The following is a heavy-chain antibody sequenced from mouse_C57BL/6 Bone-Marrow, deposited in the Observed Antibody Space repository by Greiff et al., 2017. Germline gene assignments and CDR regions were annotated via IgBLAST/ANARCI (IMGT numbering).Heavy chain of an antibody. CDR1: GYTFTSYW. CDR3: ARQGGNYGSVAYNYAMGY. D-gene: IGHD1-1*01. V-gene: IGHV1-59*01. J-gene: IGHJ4*01. CDR2: IDPSDSYT. Sequence: QVQLQQPGAELVRPGTSVKLSCKASGYTFTSYWMHWVKQRPGQGLEWIGVIDPSDSYTNYNQKFKGKATLTVDTSSSTAYMQLSSLTSEDSAVYYCARQGGNYGSVAYNYAMGYWGQGTSVTVSS.